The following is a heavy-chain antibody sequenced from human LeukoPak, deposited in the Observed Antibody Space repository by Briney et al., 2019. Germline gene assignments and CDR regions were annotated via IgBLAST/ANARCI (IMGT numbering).Heavy chain of an antibody. CDR1: GFTFSSYS. CDR3: ARGPSWFDP. Sequence: GGSLRLSCAASGFTFSSYSMNWVRQAPGKGLEWVSSISSSSSYIYHADSVKGRFTISRDNAKNSLYLQMNSLRAEDTAVYYCARGPSWFDPWGQGTLVTVSS. CDR2: ISSSSSYI. J-gene: IGHJ5*02. V-gene: IGHV3-21*01.